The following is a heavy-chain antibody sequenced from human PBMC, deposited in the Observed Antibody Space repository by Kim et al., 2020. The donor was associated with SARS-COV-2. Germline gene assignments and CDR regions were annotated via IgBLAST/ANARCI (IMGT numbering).Heavy chain of an antibody. V-gene: IGHV2-70*11. Sequence: SGPTLVNPTQTLTLTCTFSGFSLTTSGMCVSWIRQPPGKALEWLARIDWDGDKHYRTSLKTRLTISKDTSKNQVVLTMTNMDPVDTATYYCARIPTYSGNYRCCMDVWGQGTTVTVSS. CDR3: ARIPTYSGNYRCCMDV. D-gene: IGHD1-26*01. J-gene: IGHJ6*02. CDR2: IDWDGDK. CDR1: GFSLTTSGMC.